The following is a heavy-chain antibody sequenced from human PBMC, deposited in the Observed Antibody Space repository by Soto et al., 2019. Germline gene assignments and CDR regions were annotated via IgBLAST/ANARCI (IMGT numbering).Heavy chain of an antibody. V-gene: IGHV3-30*18. Sequence: QVQLVESGGGVVQPGRSLRLSCAASGFTFSSYGMHWVRQAPGKGLEWVAVISYDGSNKYYADSVKGRFTISRDNSKNTLYLQMNRLRAEDTAVYYCAKDRPYDILTGYYDYWGQGTLVTVSS. CDR1: GFTFSSYG. D-gene: IGHD3-9*01. CDR2: ISYDGSNK. CDR3: AKDRPYDILTGYYDY. J-gene: IGHJ4*02.